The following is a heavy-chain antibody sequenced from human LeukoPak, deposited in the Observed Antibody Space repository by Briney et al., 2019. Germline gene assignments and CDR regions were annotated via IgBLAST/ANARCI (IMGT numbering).Heavy chain of an antibody. J-gene: IGHJ6*02. D-gene: IGHD3-16*01. CDR1: GFTSIAYA. CDR2: ISGGGVTT. CDR3: ARNQQLGGHSYYYYGMDV. Sequence: GGSLRLSCVGSGFTSIAYALTWARQAPGKGLEWVSGISGGGVTTYYADSVKGRFTISRDNSKNTLYLQMNSLRADDTAIYYCARNQQLGGHSYYYYGMDVWGQGTTVTASS. V-gene: IGHV3-23*01.